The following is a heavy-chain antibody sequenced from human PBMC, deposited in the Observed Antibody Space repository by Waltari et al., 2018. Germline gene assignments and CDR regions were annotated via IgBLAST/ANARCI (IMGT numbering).Heavy chain of an antibody. CDR2: INHSGST. Sequence: QVQLQQWGAGLLKPSETLSPTCAVYGGSFRGYYWSWIRQPPGKGLEWIGEINHSGSTNYNPSLKSRVTISVDTSKNQFSLKLSSVTAADTAVYYCARGAGDRGDYWGQGTLVTVSS. J-gene: IGHJ4*02. CDR3: ARGAGDRGDY. V-gene: IGHV4-34*01. CDR1: GGSFRGYY. D-gene: IGHD3-10*01.